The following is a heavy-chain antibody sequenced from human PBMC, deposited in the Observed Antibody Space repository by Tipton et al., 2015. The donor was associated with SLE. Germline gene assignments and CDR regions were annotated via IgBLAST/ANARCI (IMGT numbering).Heavy chain of an antibody. CDR2: MYYSRST. CDR3: ARGRGDYYYGMDV. CDR1: GGSISSHY. V-gene: IGHV4-59*11. Sequence: TPSLTCTVSGGSISSHYWSWIRQPPGKGLEWIGYMYYSRSTNYNPSLKSRVTISVDTSKTQFSLKLSSVTAADTAVYYCARGRGDYYYGMDVWGQGTTVTVSS. J-gene: IGHJ6*02.